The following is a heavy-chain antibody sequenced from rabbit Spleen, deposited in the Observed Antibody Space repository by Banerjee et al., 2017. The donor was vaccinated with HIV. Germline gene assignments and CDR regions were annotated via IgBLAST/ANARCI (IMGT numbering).Heavy chain of an antibody. CDR2: INTDSDNT. D-gene: IGHD5-1*01. CDR1: GFSFSTTYW. Sequence: QEQLVESGGGLVQPEGSLTLTCTASGFSFSTTYWICWVRQAPGKGLEWIARINTDSDNTNYATWAKGRFTISKSTSLNTVTLQMTSLTAADTATYFCTRNLDLWGPGTLVTVS. J-gene: IGHJ6*01. V-gene: IGHV1S45*01. CDR3: TRNLDL.